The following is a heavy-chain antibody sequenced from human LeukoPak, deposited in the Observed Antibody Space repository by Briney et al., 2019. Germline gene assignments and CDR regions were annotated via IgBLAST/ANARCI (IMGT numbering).Heavy chain of an antibody. CDR1: EFTFSNYA. Sequence: GGSLSLSCAASEFTFSNYAMSWVRQAPGKGLEGVSTISGSGGTTYYADSVKDRFTISRDNSKNTLFLQMNSLRAEDTAFYYCAKGAYCGGDCYGYYYYYMDVWGKGTTVTVSS. CDR3: AKGAYCGGDCYGYYYYYMDV. J-gene: IGHJ6*03. D-gene: IGHD2-21*02. CDR2: ISGSGGTT. V-gene: IGHV3-23*01.